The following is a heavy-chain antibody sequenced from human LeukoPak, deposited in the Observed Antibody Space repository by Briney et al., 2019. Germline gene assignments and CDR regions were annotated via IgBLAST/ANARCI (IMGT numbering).Heavy chain of an antibody. CDR3: ARGGLPGGFDY. Sequence: GGSLRLSCAASGFTVSNSWMFWVRQAPGKGLMYVSEINNDGNRIRYVDSVEGRFTISRDGAKNTLFLQMNSLRDDDTAMYYCARGGLPGGFDYWGQGILVTVSS. J-gene: IGHJ4*02. CDR2: INNDGNRI. D-gene: IGHD7-27*01. CDR1: GFTVSNSW. V-gene: IGHV3-74*01.